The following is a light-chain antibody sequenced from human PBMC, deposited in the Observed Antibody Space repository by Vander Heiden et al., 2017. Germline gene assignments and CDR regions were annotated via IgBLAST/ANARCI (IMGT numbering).Light chain of an antibody. CDR1: QGLMHSIGHNV. CDR2: WGS. J-gene: IGKJ2*01. V-gene: IGKV2-28*01. CDR3: MQALQTPYT. Sequence: DLEMTQSPLSLPVTAGDPASISCRSSQGLMHSIGHNVFDWYLQKPGQSPQLLIYWGSNRASGVPDRFSGSASGTDFTLKISRVEAEDVGVYYCMQALQTPYTFGQGTKLEIK.